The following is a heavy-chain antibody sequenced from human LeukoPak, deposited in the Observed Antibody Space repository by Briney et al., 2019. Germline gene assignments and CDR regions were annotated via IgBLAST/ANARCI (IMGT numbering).Heavy chain of an antibody. J-gene: IGHJ4*02. V-gene: IGHV3-23*01. CDR3: AKMQGYFDY. Sequence: AGGSLRLSCAASQFTFSSSVMGWVCQCPEKGLEWVSAITGSGATTSYAVSVKGRFTISRDNSKSTVSLQMNSLRAEDTAIYYCAKMQGYFDYWGQGTLVTVSS. CDR1: QFTFSSSV. CDR2: ITGSGATT.